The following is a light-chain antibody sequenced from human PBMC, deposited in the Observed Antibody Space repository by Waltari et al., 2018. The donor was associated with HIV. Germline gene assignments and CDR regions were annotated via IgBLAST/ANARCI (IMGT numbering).Light chain of an antibody. J-gene: IGLJ1*01. CDR1: NLGNKY. Sequence: SYELIQSPSISVSPGQTATITCSGQNLGNKYASWYQQRPGQSPLLVIYQDTKRPSGIPERFSGSNSGNTVTLTISGTQAIDEADYYCQAWDSDTYVFGTGTKVTVL. V-gene: IGLV3-1*01. CDR3: QAWDSDTYV. CDR2: QDT.